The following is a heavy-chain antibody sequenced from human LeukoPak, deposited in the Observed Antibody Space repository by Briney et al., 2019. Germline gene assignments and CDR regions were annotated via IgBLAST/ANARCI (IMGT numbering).Heavy chain of an antibody. CDR2: IRSNGENT. CDR1: GFAFSSFP. V-gene: IGHV3-64D*09. CDR3: VKTRVGGGWYGYYLDY. Sequence: GGSLRLSCSASGFAFSSFPMHWVRQAPGKGLEYVSVIRSNGENTDYADSVKGRFTISRDNSKNTLYLHMSSLRPGDTAVYYCVKTRVGGGWYGYYLDYWGQGTLVTVSS. D-gene: IGHD6-19*01. J-gene: IGHJ4*02.